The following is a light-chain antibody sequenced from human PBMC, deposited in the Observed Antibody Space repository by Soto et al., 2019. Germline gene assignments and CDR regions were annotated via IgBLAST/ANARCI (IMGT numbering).Light chain of an antibody. J-gene: IGKJ5*01. CDR2: GAS. CDR1: QSVTTN. V-gene: IGKV3-15*01. CDR3: QQYYSTPSIT. Sequence: EILMTQSPATLSVSPGERATLSCRASQSVTTNLAWYQQKPGQAPRLLIYGASTRATGIPARFSGSGSGTDFTLTISNLQAEDVAVYYCQQYYSTPSITFGQGTRLEI.